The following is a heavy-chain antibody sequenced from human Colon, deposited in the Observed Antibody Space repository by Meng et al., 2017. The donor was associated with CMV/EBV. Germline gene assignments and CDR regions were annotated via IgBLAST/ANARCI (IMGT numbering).Heavy chain of an antibody. Sequence: SETLSLTCTVSGDSINGYYWSWIRQSPGKGLEWSGYFYYSGSTHYNPSLEGRVAISIDTSRKHFSLKMTSVTAADTATYYCARDIGDYYYGMDVWGQGTTVTVSS. D-gene: IGHD3-16*02. CDR2: FYYSGST. CDR1: GDSINGYY. J-gene: IGHJ6*02. V-gene: IGHV4-59*01. CDR3: ARDIGDYYYGMDV.